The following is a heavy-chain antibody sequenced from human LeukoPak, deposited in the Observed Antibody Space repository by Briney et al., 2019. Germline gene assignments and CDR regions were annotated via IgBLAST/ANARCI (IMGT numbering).Heavy chain of an antibody. D-gene: IGHD4-17*01. CDR1: GYTFTSYA. V-gene: IGHV7-4-1*02. CDR3: ARDWGDYGAEPVHVFDI. J-gene: IGHJ3*02. Sequence: ASVKVSCKASGYTFTSYAMNWVRQAPGQGLEWVGSINTNTGNTTYAQSLTGRFVFSLDTSVSTPYLQISSLKAEDTAVYYCARDWGDYGAEPVHVFDISGEGAMVSLSS. CDR2: INTNTGNT.